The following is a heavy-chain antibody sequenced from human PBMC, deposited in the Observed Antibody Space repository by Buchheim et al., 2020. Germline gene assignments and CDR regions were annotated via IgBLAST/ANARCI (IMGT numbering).Heavy chain of an antibody. CDR1: GFTFSSYA. J-gene: IGHJ4*02. V-gene: IGHV3-48*04. CDR3: ARSRYRTEASNYYVFDY. Sequence: EVQVLESGGGLVQPGGSLRLSCAASGFTFSSYAMSWVRQAPGKGLEWVSFLSSSGITTFHADSVKGRFTISRDNTKNSVYLQMNSLRAEDTAVYYCARSRYRTEASNYYVFDYWGRGTL. D-gene: IGHD4-11*01. CDR2: LSSSGITT.